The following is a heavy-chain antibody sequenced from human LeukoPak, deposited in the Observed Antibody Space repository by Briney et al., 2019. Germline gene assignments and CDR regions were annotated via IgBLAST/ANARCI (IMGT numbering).Heavy chain of an antibody. CDR1: GFTFSSYS. V-gene: IGHV3-21*01. CDR3: ARWEPQFYYYYGMDV. D-gene: IGHD1-26*01. J-gene: IGHJ6*02. Sequence: GGSLRLSCAASGFTFSSYSMNWVRQAPGKGLEWVSSISSSSSYIYYADSVKGRFTISRGNAKNSLYLQMNSLRAEDTVVYYCARWEPQFYYYYGMDVWGQGTTVTVSS. CDR2: ISSSSSYI.